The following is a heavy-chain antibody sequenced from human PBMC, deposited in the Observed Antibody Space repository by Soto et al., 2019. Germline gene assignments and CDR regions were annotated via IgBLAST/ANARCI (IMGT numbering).Heavy chain of an antibody. Sequence: PGGSLRLSCAASGFTFSSYGMHWVRQAPGKGLEWVAVIWYDGSNKYYADSVKGRFTISRDNTRDSLFLQMNSLRAEDTAVYYCARDGSGHYYDTTGYRGYFFDHWGQGALVTVSS. V-gene: IGHV3-33*01. D-gene: IGHD3-22*01. CDR2: IWYDGSNK. CDR3: ARDGSGHYYDTTGYRGYFFDH. CDR1: GFTFSSYG. J-gene: IGHJ4*02.